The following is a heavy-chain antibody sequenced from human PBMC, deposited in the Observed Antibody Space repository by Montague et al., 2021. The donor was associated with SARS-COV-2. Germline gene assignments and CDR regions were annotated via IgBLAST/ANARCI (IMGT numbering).Heavy chain of an antibody. V-gene: IGHV6-1*01. Sequence: CAISGDSVSSNSAAWNWIRQSPSGGLEWLGRTYYRSKRYTDCAPSVKTRITITPDTSNNQFSLHLNSVTPGDTAVYYCAREGTVPGPRGIYFDDWGQGTLVTVSS. CDR2: TYYRSKRYT. CDR1: GDSVSSNSAA. CDR3: AREGTVPGPRGIYFDD. D-gene: IGHD1-1*01. J-gene: IGHJ4*02.